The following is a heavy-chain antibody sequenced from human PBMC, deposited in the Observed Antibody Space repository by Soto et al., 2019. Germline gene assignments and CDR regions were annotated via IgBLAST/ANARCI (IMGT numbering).Heavy chain of an antibody. V-gene: IGHV1-18*01. CDR1: GYTFTSYG. CDR3: ARDGYYDSSGYRSDFDY. D-gene: IGHD3-22*01. CDR2: ISAYNGNT. Sequence: QVQLVQSGAEVKKPGASVKVSCKASGYTFTSYGISWVRQAPGQALEWMGWISAYNGNTNYAQKHQGRVNMTTDTSTDTAYMELRSLRSDDTAVNYCARDGYYDSSGYRSDFDYWGQGTLVTVSS. J-gene: IGHJ4*02.